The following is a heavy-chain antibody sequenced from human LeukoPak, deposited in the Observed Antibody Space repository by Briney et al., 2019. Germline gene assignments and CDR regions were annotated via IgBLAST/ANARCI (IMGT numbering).Heavy chain of an antibody. CDR2: IIPIFGTA. Sequence: SVEVSCKASGGTFSSYAISWVRQAPGQGLEWMGGIIPIFGTANYAQKFQGRVTITADESTSTAYMELSSLRSEDTAVYYCARADYDFWSGLRAYNWFDPWGQGTLVTVSS. CDR1: GGTFSSYA. D-gene: IGHD3-3*01. CDR3: ARADYDFWSGLRAYNWFDP. J-gene: IGHJ5*02. V-gene: IGHV1-69*01.